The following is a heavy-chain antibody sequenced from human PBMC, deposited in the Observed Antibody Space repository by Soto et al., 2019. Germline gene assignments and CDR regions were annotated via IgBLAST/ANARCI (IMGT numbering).Heavy chain of an antibody. CDR2: INHSGST. CDR1: GGSFSGYY. CDR3: ASTAAAVDY. Sequence: XGTLSLTCAVYGGSFSGYYWSWIRQPPGKGLEWIGEINHSGSTNYNPSLKSRVTISVDTSKNQFSLKLSSVTAADTAVYYCASTAAAVDYWGQGTLVTVSS. V-gene: IGHV4-34*01. J-gene: IGHJ4*02. D-gene: IGHD6-13*01.